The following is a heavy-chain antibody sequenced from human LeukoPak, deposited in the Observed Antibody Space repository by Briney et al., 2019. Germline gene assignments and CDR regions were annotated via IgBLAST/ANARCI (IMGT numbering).Heavy chain of an antibody. CDR1: GFTFSSYA. CDR2: VSGSGGST. Sequence: GGSLRLSCAASGFTFSSYAMSRVRQAPGKGLEWVSAVSGSGGSTYYADSVKGRFTISRDNSKNTLYLQMNSLRAEDTAVYYCAKAIEKVRGPGDYYYYMDVWGKGTTVTVSS. J-gene: IGHJ6*03. D-gene: IGHD3-10*01. V-gene: IGHV3-23*01. CDR3: AKAIEKVRGPGDYYYYMDV.